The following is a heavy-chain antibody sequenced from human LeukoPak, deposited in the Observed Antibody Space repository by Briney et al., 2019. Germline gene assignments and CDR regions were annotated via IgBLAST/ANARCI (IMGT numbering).Heavy chain of an antibody. Sequence: GGSLRLSCAASGLTFSSYAMSWVRRAPGKGLEWVSAISGSGGSTYYADSVKGRFTISRDNSKNTLYLQMNSLRAEDTAVYYCAKPRGVTMVRGVIYDYWGQGTLVTVSS. D-gene: IGHD3-10*01. CDR1: GLTFSSYA. V-gene: IGHV3-23*01. CDR3: AKPRGVTMVRGVIYDY. CDR2: ISGSGGST. J-gene: IGHJ4*02.